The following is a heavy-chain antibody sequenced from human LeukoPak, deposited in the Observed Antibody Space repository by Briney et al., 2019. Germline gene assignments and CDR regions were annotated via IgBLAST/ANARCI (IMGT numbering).Heavy chain of an antibody. Sequence: ASVKVSCKASGYTFTSYGISWVRQAPGQGLEWMGWISAYNGNTNYAQKLQGRVTMTTDTSTSTAYMELRSLRSDDTAVYYCARGLGGGSSWYFGDYWGQGTLVTVSS. J-gene: IGHJ4*02. CDR3: ARGLGGGSSWYFGDY. CDR1: GYTFTSYG. D-gene: IGHD6-13*01. V-gene: IGHV1-18*04. CDR2: ISAYNGNT.